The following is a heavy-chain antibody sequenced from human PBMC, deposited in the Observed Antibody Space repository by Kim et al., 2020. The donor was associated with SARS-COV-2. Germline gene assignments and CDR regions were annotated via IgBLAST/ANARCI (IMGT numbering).Heavy chain of an antibody. Sequence: TPSLKSRATTSVDTSKHQFSLKLSSVTAADTAVYYCARQRIVATSYYFDYWGQGTLVTVSS. J-gene: IGHJ4*02. D-gene: IGHD5-12*01. V-gene: IGHV4-39*01. CDR3: ARQRIVATSYYFDY.